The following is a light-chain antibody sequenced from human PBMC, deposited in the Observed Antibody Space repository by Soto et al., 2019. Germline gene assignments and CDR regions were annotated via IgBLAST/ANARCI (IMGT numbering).Light chain of an antibody. CDR2: GAS. CDR3: QQHVISPPRTGT. V-gene: IGKV3-20*01. J-gene: IGKJ2*02. CDR1: QSINSNY. Sequence: EIVLTQSPGTLSLSPGERATLSCRARQSINSNYLAWYQQKPGQAPRLLIYGASSRATGIPDRFSGNGSGTHFPLTNNRLEPEELAVYYWQQHVISPPRTGTFCPGTKLEIK.